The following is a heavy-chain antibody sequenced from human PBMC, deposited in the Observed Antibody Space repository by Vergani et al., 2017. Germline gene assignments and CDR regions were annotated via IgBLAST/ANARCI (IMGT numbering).Heavy chain of an antibody. V-gene: IGHV5-10-1*03. CDR1: GYIFTSYW. D-gene: IGHD4-17*01. CDR3: ARHAAYGDYEWFDP. CDR2: IDPSDSYT. J-gene: IGHJ5*02. Sequence: EVQLVQSGAEVKTPGESLRLLCNGSGYIFTSYWLSWVRQRPGKGLGWMGRIDPSDSYTKYSPSFQGHVTVSADKSISTAYLQWSRLKASDTAMYYCARHAAYGDYEWFDPWGQGTLVTVSS.